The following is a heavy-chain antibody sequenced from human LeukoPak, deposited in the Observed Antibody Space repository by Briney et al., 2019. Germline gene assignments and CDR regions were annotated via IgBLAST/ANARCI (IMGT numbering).Heavy chain of an antibody. J-gene: IGHJ6*04. D-gene: IGHD5-24*01. CDR1: GFTFSIYS. CDR2: ISTSSSYI. Sequence: GGSLRLSCAASGFTFSIYSMNWVRQAPGKGLEWVSSISTSSSYIYYADSVKGRFTVSRENAKSSLFLQMNGLRAEDTAMYYCARDRLATAYSYYYGMDVWGKGTTVTVSS. CDR3: ARDRLATAYSYYYGMDV. V-gene: IGHV3-21*01.